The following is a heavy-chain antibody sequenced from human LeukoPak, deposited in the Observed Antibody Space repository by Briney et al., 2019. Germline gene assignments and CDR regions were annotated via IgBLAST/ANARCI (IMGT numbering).Heavy chain of an antibody. J-gene: IGHJ4*02. CDR2: SSSSGSTI. V-gene: IGHV3-11*04. CDR3: ARGGRTYYYGSDSQTYFFDY. Sequence: GGSLRLSCAASGFTFSDYYMSWIRQAPGQGLECVSYSSSSGSTIYYADSVKGRFTISRDNAKNSLYLQMNSLRAEDTAMYYCARGGRTYYYGSDSQTYFFDYWGQGTLVTVSS. D-gene: IGHD3-10*01. CDR1: GFTFSDYY.